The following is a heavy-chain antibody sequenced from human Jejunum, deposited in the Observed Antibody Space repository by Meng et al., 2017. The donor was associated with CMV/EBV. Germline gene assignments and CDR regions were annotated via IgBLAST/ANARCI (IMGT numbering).Heavy chain of an antibody. Sequence: GFSVNSNFMTWVRQAPGKGLEWVAVGYSAGMTYYANSVKGRFTISRDNSKNTMFLQMNGLRLEDTAMYYCAAEVAVRNYFSYGMDVWGQGTTVTVSS. CDR2: GYSAGMT. CDR1: GFSVNSNF. V-gene: IGHV3-66*02. J-gene: IGHJ6*02. CDR3: AAEVAVRNYFSYGMDV. D-gene: IGHD3-10*01.